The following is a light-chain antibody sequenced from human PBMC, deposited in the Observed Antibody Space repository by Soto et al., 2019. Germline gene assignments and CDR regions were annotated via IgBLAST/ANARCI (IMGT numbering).Light chain of an antibody. J-gene: IGLJ2*01. V-gene: IGLV2-23*02. Sequence: QSALTQPASVSGSPGQSITISCTGTSSDVGNYDLVSWYQQRPGKVPKLLIYEVNKRPPGVSNRFAGAKAGNTASLTISGLQAEDEADYFCCSYVGGTTFENVVFGRGTKVTVL. CDR2: EVN. CDR3: CSYVGGTTFENVV. CDR1: SSDVGNYDL.